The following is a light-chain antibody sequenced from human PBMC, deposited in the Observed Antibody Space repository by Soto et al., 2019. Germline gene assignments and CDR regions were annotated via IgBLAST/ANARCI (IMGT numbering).Light chain of an antibody. CDR2: DVN. CDR1: SSDVGGYNY. V-gene: IGLV2-11*01. Sequence: QSALTQPRSVSGSPGQSVTVSCTGTSSDVGGYNYVTWYQQHPGKAPKLLIPDVNKRPSGVPDRFSGSKSGNTASLTISGLQAEDEADYYCCSFAGRVFVFGTGTKVTVL. CDR3: CSFAGRVFV. J-gene: IGLJ1*01.